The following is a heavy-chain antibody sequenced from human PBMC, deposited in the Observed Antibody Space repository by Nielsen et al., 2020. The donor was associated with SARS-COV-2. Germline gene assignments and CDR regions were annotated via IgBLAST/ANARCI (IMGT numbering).Heavy chain of an antibody. J-gene: IGHJ6*03. D-gene: IGHD5-24*01. V-gene: IGHV7-4-1*02. CDR2: INTNTGNP. Sequence: ASVKVSCKASGYTFTSYAMNWVRQAPGQGLEWMGWINTNTGNPMYAQGFTGRFVFSLDTSVSTAYLQISSLKAEDTAVYYCARDGGMATPDYYYYYMDVWGKGTTVTVSS. CDR3: ARDGGMATPDYYYYYMDV. CDR1: GYTFTSYA.